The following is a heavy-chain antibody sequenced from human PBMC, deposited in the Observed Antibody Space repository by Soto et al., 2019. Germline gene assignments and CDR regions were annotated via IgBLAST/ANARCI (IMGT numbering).Heavy chain of an antibody. J-gene: IGHJ5*02. CDR2: ISSSSSYI. V-gene: IGHV3-21*01. D-gene: IGHD3-16*01. Sequence: GGSLRLSCAASGFTFSSYSMNWVRQAPGKGLEWVSSISSSSSYIYYADSVKGRFTISRDSAKNSLYLQMNSLRAEDTAVYYCARGDYIWGSISPFDPWGQGTLVNVSS. CDR1: GFTFSSYS. CDR3: ARGDYIWGSISPFDP.